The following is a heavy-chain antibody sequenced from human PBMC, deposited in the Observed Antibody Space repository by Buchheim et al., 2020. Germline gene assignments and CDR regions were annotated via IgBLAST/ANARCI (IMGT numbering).Heavy chain of an antibody. CDR3: AGVPSLFGGLSIDY. J-gene: IGHJ4*02. Sequence: EVQLVESGGGLVKPGGSLRLSCAASGFTFSSYSMNWVRQAPGKGLEWVASISSSSSYIYCADSVKGRFTISRDNAKNSLYLQMHSLRAEDTAVYYCAGVPSLFGGLSIDYWGQGTL. V-gene: IGHV3-21*01. CDR2: ISSSSSYI. D-gene: IGHD3-10*02. CDR1: GFTFSSYS.